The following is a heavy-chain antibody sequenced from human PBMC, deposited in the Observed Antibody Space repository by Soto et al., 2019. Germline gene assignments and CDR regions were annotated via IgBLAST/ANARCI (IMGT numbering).Heavy chain of an antibody. CDR2: IYWDDDK. D-gene: IGHD1-26*01. V-gene: IGHV2-5*02. Sequence: QITLKESGPTLVKPTQTLTLTCTFSGFTLSTSGVGVGWIRPPPGKALEWLARIYWDDDKRYSPSLKSRLTIPKDTSKNQVVLTMTSMYPVDTATDYCAHRAYSGSYYEYWGEETLVTVSS. CDR1: GFTLSTSGVG. CDR3: AHRAYSGSYYEY. J-gene: IGHJ4*02.